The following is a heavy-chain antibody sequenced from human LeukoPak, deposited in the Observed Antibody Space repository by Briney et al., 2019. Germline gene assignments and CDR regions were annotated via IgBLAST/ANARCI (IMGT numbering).Heavy chain of an antibody. J-gene: IGHJ1*01. Sequence: PGGSLRLSCAASGLTFSNYAMTWVRQAPGKGLEWVSILSGSGGATYYADSVKGRFTISRDNSENTLFLQMNSLRAEDTAVYFCARDHSNYAYFQHWGQGTLVTVSS. D-gene: IGHD4-11*01. CDR3: ARDHSNYAYFQH. V-gene: IGHV3-23*01. CDR2: LSGSGGAT. CDR1: GLTFSNYA.